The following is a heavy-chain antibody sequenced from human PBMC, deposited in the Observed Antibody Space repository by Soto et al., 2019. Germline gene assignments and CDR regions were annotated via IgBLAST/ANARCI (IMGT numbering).Heavy chain of an antibody. CDR1: GFSFGSYA. Sequence: EEQMVESGGGLVQPGGSLRLSCVASGFSFGSYAMHWVRQAPGKGLEFVSGISSNGLSTYYANSVKDRFTVSRDNFKHTLYLQMASLRSEDMAVYYCARRAYCGVSCSRPTYWYFDLWGRGTLVTVSS. J-gene: IGHJ2*01. CDR2: ISSNGLST. CDR3: ARRAYCGVSCSRPTYWYFDL. V-gene: IGHV3-64*01. D-gene: IGHD2-21*01.